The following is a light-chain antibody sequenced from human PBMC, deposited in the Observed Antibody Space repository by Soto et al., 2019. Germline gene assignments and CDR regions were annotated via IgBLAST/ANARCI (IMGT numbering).Light chain of an antibody. CDR3: SSYATTNTLL. J-gene: IGLJ2*01. CDR1: TSDVGGYNY. Sequence: QSALTQPASVSGSPGQSITISCTGTTSDVGGYNYVSWYQQHPGTAPKLMIYEVSNRPSGVSNRFSGSKSGNTASLTISGLQAEDEADYYCSSYATTNTLLFGGGTQLTVL. CDR2: EVS. V-gene: IGLV2-14*01.